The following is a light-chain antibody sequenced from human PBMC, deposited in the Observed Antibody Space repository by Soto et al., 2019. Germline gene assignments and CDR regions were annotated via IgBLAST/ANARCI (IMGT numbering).Light chain of an antibody. CDR3: HQRQYWPPIT. Sequence: EIVLTQSPGTLSFSPGQRATLSCXXSRSVTIFLAWYQKKPGQPPRLLISEASNRATGIPARFSGSGSGTDFTLTISSLEPEDFAVYYCHQRQYWPPITFGQGTRLEIK. CDR1: RSVTIF. CDR2: EAS. V-gene: IGKV3-11*01. J-gene: IGKJ5*01.